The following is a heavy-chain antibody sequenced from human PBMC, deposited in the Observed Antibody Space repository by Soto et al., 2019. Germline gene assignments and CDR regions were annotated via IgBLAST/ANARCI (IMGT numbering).Heavy chain of an antibody. D-gene: IGHD3-3*01. CDR3: AREYYDFWSGSNHDGLDI. J-gene: IGHJ3*02. CDR1: GFTFSSYS. Sequence: GGSLRLSCAASGFTFSSYSINWVRQAPWKGLEWVSSISSSSIYIYYADSVKGRFTISRDNAKNSLYLQMNSLRAEDTAVYYWAREYYDFWSGSNHDGLDIWGQRTMVPVSS. V-gene: IGHV3-21*01. CDR2: ISSSSIYI.